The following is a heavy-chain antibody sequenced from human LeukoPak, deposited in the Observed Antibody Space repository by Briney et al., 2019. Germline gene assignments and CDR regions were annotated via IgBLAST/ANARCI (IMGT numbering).Heavy chain of an antibody. J-gene: IGHJ5*02. CDR3: ARPLMYYYGSETYFWFDP. Sequence: GGSLRLSCAASGFTFSDYNMRWIRQAPGKGLEWVANIKQDGSEQYYVDSVKGRFTISRDNAKNSLSLQMNSLRAEDTAVYYCARPLMYYYGSETYFWFDPWGQGTLVTVSS. CDR1: GFTFSDYN. CDR2: IKQDGSEQ. D-gene: IGHD3-10*01. V-gene: IGHV3-7*01.